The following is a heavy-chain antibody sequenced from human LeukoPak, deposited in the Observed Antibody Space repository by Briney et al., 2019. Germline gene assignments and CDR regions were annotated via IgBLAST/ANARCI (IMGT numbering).Heavy chain of an antibody. CDR1: GYTFTSYD. J-gene: IGHJ6*02. CDR3: AREHGDSYYYYGMDV. CDR2: MNPNSGNT. Sequence: GASVKVSCKASGYTFTSYDINWVRQATGQGLEWMGWMNPNSGNTGYAQKFQGRVTMTRDTSTSTVYMELSSLRSEDTAVYYCAREHGDSYYYYGMDVWGQGTTVTVSS. D-gene: IGHD4-17*01. V-gene: IGHV1-8*01.